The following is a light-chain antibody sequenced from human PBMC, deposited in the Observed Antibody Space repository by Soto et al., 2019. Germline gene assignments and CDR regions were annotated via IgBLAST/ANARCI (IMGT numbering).Light chain of an antibody. V-gene: IGKV1-5*01. J-gene: IGKJ4*01. CDR2: DAS. CDR1: QSISSW. Sequence: DIQMTQSPSTLSASVGDRVTITCRASQSISSWLAWYQQKPGKAHKLLIYDASSLESGVPSRFSGSGSGTEFTLTIRSLQPDDFATYYCEQYNSYPLTFGGGTKVDIK. CDR3: EQYNSYPLT.